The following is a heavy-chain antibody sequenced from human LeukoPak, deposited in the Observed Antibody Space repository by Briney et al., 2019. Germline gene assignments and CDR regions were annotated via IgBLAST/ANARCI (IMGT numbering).Heavy chain of an antibody. CDR3: ARRRYDASGYYPSRGRYFDY. CDR2: IYYSGST. D-gene: IGHD3-22*01. Sequence: PSETLSLTCTVSGVSISSSNSYWGWIRQPPGKGLEWIGSIYYSGSTNYNPSLKSRVTISVDTSKNQFSLELTSVTAADTAVYYCARRRYDASGYYPSRGRYFDYWGQGTLVTVSS. J-gene: IGHJ4*02. CDR1: GVSISSSNSY. V-gene: IGHV4-39*07.